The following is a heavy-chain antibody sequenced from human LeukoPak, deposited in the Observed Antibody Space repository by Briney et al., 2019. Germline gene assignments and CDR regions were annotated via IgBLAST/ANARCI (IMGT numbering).Heavy chain of an antibody. D-gene: IGHD4-17*01. CDR1: GFTFSTSA. V-gene: IGHV1-58*01. Sequence: ASVKVSCKTSGFTFSTSAVQWVRQARGQPLEWIGWIIVGSGATNYAQSLQGRFTITRDMSTNTAYMELSSLGSEDSAVYYCAAELYGVYTDCCTFHLWGQGTLVTVSS. CDR3: AAELYGVYTDCCTFHL. J-gene: IGHJ3*01. CDR2: IIVGSGAT.